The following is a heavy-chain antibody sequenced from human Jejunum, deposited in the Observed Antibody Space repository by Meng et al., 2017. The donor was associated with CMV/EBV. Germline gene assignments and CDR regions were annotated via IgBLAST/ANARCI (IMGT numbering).Heavy chain of an antibody. Sequence: TFSDFSMTWVRQAPGKGLEWVSVVYAAGSETSYADSVKGRFTISRDNSRNTVYLQMNSLRAEDTAIYYCAKYGRNRNWNYGEMDYWGQGTLVTVSS. CDR1: TFSDFS. V-gene: IGHV3-23*03. D-gene: IGHD1-7*01. J-gene: IGHJ4*02. CDR2: VYAAGSET. CDR3: AKYGRNRNWNYGEMDY.